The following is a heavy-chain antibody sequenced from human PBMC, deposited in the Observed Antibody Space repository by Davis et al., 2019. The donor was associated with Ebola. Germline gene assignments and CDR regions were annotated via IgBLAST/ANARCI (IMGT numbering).Heavy chain of an antibody. Sequence: GESLKISCIASGFSFGTYAMSWVLQAPGKGLEWVSSISGSGFSTFYADSVKGRFTISRDNSKNTLYLQMNSLRAEDTALYYCAKRPAAGDSWGQGTLVTVSS. CDR3: AKRPAAGDS. CDR2: ISGSGFST. V-gene: IGHV3-23*01. J-gene: IGHJ4*02. CDR1: GFSFGTYA. D-gene: IGHD6-13*01.